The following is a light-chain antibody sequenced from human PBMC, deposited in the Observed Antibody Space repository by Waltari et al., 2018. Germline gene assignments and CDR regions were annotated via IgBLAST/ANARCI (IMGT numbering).Light chain of an antibody. CDR1: QSLVHRDGTTY. CDR2: KVS. CDR3: MQGTHPMYT. V-gene: IGKV2-30*02. Sequence: DVVMTQSPLSLPVTLGQPASISCRSSQSLVHRDGTTYLNWFQQRPGQAPRRLIYKVSNRDSGVPDRFSGSGSGTDFTLKISRVEAEDVGVYFCMQGTHPMYTFGQGTKLEIK. J-gene: IGKJ2*01.